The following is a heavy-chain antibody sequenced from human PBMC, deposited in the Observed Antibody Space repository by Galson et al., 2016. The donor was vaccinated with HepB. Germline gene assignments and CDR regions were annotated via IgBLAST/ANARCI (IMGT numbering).Heavy chain of an antibody. CDR1: GDTFSSYA. CDR2: IIPLLDTP. V-gene: IGHV1-69*06. CDR3: VRGVSMVRGVVRDNYHFDF. D-gene: IGHD3-10*01. J-gene: IGHJ4*02. Sequence: SVKVSCKASGDTFSSYAVSWVRQAPGQGLEWMGGIIPLLDTPNYAQKFQDRVTITADKATTTAYMELSSLRSGDTAVYYCVRGVSMVRGVVRDNYHFDFWGQGPLVTVSS.